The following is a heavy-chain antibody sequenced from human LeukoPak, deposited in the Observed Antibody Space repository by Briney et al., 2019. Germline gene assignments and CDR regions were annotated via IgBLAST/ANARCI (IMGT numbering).Heavy chain of an antibody. CDR3: ARHRMTTGTISDFDY. CDR2: IYTSGST. V-gene: IGHV4-4*07. J-gene: IGHJ4*02. Sequence: SETLSLTCTVSGGSISSYYWSWIRQHAGKGLEWIGRIYTSGSTNYNPSLKSRVTMSVDTSKNQFSLKLRSVTAADTAVYYCARHRMTTGTISDFDYWGQGTLVTVSS. D-gene: IGHD4-11*01. CDR1: GGSISSYY.